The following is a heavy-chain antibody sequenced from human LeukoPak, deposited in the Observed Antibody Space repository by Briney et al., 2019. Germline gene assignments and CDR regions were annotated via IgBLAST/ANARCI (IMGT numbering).Heavy chain of an antibody. Sequence: PSETLSLTCTVYGGSFSGYYWSWIRQPPGKGLEWIGEINHSGSTNYKPSLKSRVTISVDTSKNQFSLRLSSVTAADKAVYYCARGWDRLHSYDSSGYYYYFDYWGQGTLVTVSS. J-gene: IGHJ4*02. CDR3: ARGWDRLHSYDSSGYYYYFDY. D-gene: IGHD3-22*01. CDR2: INHSGST. V-gene: IGHV4-34*01. CDR1: GGSFSGYY.